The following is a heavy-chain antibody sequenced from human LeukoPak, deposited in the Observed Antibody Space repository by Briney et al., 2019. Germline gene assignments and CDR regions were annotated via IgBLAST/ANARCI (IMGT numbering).Heavy chain of an antibody. CDR3: AKGDYYDSSGYVDY. D-gene: IGHD3-22*01. Sequence: GGSLRLSCAASGFTFSSYAMSWVRQAPGKGLEWVSAISGSGGSTYYADSVKGRFTVSRDNSKNTLYLQMNSLRAEDTAVYYCAKGDYYDSSGYVDYWGQGTLVTVSS. CDR2: ISGSGGST. CDR1: GFTFSSYA. V-gene: IGHV3-23*01. J-gene: IGHJ4*02.